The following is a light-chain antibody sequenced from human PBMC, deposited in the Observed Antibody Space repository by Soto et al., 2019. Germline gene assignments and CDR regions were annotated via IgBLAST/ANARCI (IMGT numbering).Light chain of an antibody. Sequence: EIVLTQSPGTLSLSPGERAPLSCMASQSVSSSYLAWYQQKPGQDPRLLIYGASSRATGIPDRFSGSGSGTDFTLTISRLEPEDCAVYYCQQYGSSPPWTFGQGTKVDIK. CDR2: GAS. J-gene: IGKJ1*01. CDR1: QSVSSSY. CDR3: QQYGSSPPWT. V-gene: IGKV3-20*01.